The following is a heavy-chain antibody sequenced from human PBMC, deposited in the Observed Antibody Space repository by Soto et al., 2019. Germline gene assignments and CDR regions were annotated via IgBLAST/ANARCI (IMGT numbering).Heavy chain of an antibody. Sequence: GGSLRLSCAASGFTFSSYSMNWVRQAPGKGLEWVSYISSSSSTIYYADSVKGRFTISRDNAKNSLYLQMNSLGAEDTAVYYCARDIDDSATVTISWFDPWGQGTLVTVSS. J-gene: IGHJ5*02. V-gene: IGHV3-48*01. D-gene: IGHD4-4*01. CDR3: ARDIDDSATVTISWFDP. CDR2: ISSSSSTI. CDR1: GFTFSSYS.